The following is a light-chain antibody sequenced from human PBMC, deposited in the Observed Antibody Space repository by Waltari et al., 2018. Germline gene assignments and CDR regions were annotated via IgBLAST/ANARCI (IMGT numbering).Light chain of an antibody. Sequence: DIQMTQSPSTLSASVGDRVTITCRASQSVTRYLARYQQKPGKAPKVLSWYVSSLERGVPSRFSGSGSGTEFTLTISSLQPDDFATYYCQQYDRYSAWTFGQGTKVEIK. J-gene: IGKJ1*01. CDR3: QQYDRYSAWT. V-gene: IGKV1-5*01. CDR2: YVS. CDR1: QSVTRY.